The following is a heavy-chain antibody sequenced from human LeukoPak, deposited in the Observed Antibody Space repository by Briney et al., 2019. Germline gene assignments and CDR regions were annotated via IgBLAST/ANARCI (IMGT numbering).Heavy chain of an antibody. Sequence: QAGGSLRLSCAASGFTFSSYWMSRVRQAPGKGLEWVANIKQDGSEKYYVDSVKGRFTISRDNAKNSLYLQMNSLRAEDTAVYYCAKGRRTPLVGTTTKSWIDYWGQGTLVTVSS. CDR3: AKGRRTPLVGTTTKSWIDY. CDR2: IKQDGSEK. D-gene: IGHD1-26*01. J-gene: IGHJ4*02. V-gene: IGHV3-7*03. CDR1: GFTFSSYW.